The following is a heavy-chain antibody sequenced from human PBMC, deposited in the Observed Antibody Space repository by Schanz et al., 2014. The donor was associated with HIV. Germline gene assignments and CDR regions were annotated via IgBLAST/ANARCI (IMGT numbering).Heavy chain of an antibody. Sequence: QVQLVESGGGLVEPGGSLRLSCEASGFIFNGYYLTWIRQAPGKGLEWVSSIDSDGESKFYTDSVEGRFTVSRDNSKNMLYLQMNSLRAEDTAVYYCAREYYSRNWNWFDPWGQGTLVAVSS. V-gene: IGHV3-11*04. J-gene: IGHJ5*02. CDR3: AREYYSRNWNWFDP. CDR1: GFIFNGYY. CDR2: IDSDGESK. D-gene: IGHD6-13*01.